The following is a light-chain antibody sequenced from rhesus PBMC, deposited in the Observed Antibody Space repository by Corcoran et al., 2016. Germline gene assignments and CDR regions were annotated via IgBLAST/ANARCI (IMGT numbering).Light chain of an antibody. V-gene: IGKV3-24*04. Sequence: ETVVTQSPATLSLSPGERATLSCRASQSVGSYLAWYQQKPGQAPRPLIYGASSRATGIPDRLSGSGSGTDFTLTISSLEPEDVGVYYCQQESSWPLTFGGGTKVEIK. CDR1: QSVGSY. CDR2: GAS. CDR3: QQESSWPLT. J-gene: IGKJ4*01.